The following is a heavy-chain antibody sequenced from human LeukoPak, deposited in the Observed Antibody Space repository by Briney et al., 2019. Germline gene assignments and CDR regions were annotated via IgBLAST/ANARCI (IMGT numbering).Heavy chain of an antibody. Sequence: ASVKVSCKASGYTFTSYYMHWVRQAPGRGLEWMGIINPSGGSTSYAQKFQGRVTMTRDTSTSTVYMELSSLRSEDAAVYYCARASRDGYNFDYWGQGTLVTVSS. J-gene: IGHJ4*02. V-gene: IGHV1-46*01. CDR2: INPSGGST. D-gene: IGHD5-24*01. CDR1: GYTFTSYY. CDR3: ARASRDGYNFDY.